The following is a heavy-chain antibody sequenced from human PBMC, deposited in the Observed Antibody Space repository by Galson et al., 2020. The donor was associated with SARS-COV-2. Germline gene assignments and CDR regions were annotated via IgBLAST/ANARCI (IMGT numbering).Heavy chain of an antibody. CDR2: IYTNGST. CDR1: GGYISRSTYY. D-gene: IGHD1-26*01. Sequence: SETLSLTCTVTGGYISRSTYYWDWIRQPAGKGLEWIGSIYTNGSTNYNPSLKSRVTISVDTSKNQFSLKLSYVTAADTAVYYCAREMKGIVGATTIDDWGQGTLVTCFS. J-gene: IGHJ4*02. CDR3: AREMKGIVGATTIDD. V-gene: IGHV4-61*02.